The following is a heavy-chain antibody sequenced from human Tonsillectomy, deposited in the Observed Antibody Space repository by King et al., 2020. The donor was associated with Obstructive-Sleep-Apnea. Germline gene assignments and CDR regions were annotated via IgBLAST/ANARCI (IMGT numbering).Heavy chain of an antibody. D-gene: IGHD3-22*01. Sequence: QLQESGPGLVKPSQTLSLTCTVSGGSISSGGYYWRWIRQHPGKGLEWIGYIHYSGITYYNPSLKSRFTISVDTSKKHFSLKLSSVTAADTAVYYCARGYDKAPAVVNWFDPWGQGTLVTVSS. V-gene: IGHV4-31*03. J-gene: IGHJ5*02. CDR3: ARGYDKAPAVVNWFDP. CDR2: IHYSGIT. CDR1: GGSISSGGYY.